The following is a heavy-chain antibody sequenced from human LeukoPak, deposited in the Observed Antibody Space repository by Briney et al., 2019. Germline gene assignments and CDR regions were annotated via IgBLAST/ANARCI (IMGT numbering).Heavy chain of an antibody. V-gene: IGHV7-4-1*02. J-gene: IGHJ4*02. CDR3: ARGRRDYYDSSGYSDY. Sequence: GASVKVSCKASGYTFTSYAMNWVRQAPGQGLEWMGWINTNTGNPTYAQGFTGRFVFSLDTSVSTAYLQISSLKAEDTAVYYCARGRRDYYDSSGYSDYWGQGTLVTVSS. CDR2: INTNTGNP. CDR1: GYTFTSYA. D-gene: IGHD3-22*01.